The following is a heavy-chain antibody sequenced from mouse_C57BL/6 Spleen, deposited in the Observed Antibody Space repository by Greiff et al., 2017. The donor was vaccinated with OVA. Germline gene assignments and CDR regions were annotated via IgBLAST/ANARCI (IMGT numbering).Heavy chain of an antibody. Sequence: VQRVESGPGLVQPSQSLSITCTVSGFSLTSYGVNWVRQPPGKGLEWLGVIWSGGSTDYTAAFISRLSISKDNSKSQVFFKMNSMQADDTAIYYCAKNYDYDEGFAYWGQGTLVTVSA. J-gene: IGHJ3*01. CDR2: IWSGGST. CDR3: AKNYDYDEGFAY. D-gene: IGHD2-4*01. CDR1: GFSLTSYG. V-gene: IGHV2-4*01.